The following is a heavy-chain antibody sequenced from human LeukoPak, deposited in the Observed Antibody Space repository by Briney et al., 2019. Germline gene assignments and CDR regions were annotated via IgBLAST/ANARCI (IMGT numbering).Heavy chain of an antibody. CDR3: ARGPYDFWSGYQSLYYFDY. D-gene: IGHD3-3*01. CDR1: GGSISSGGYY. J-gene: IGHJ4*02. CDR2: IYYSGST. V-gene: IGHV4-31*03. Sequence: SETLSLTCTVSGGSISSGGYYWSWIRQHPGKGLEWIGYIYYSGSTYYNPSLKSRVTISVDRSKNQFSLKLSSVTAADTAVYYCARGPYDFWSGYQSLYYFDYWGQGTLVTVSS.